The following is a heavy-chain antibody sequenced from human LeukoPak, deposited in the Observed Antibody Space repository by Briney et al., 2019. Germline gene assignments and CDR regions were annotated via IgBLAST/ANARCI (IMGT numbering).Heavy chain of an antibody. Sequence: LEWIGSIYYSGSTYYNPSLKSRVTISVDTSKNQFSLKLSSVTAADTAVYYCARQGGRPFDYWGQGTLVTVSS. CDR3: ARQGGRPFDY. CDR2: IYYSGST. J-gene: IGHJ4*02. V-gene: IGHV4-39*01.